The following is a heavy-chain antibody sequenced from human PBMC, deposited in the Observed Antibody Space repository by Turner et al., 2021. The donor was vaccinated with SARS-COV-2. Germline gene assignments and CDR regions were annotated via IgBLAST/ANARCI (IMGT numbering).Heavy chain of an antibody. J-gene: IGHJ4*02. V-gene: IGHV3-30-3*01. CDR3: ARVDSPTKGFYFDY. D-gene: IGHD3-3*01. Sequence: QVQLVESGGGVVPPGRSLRLSCTASGFTFTNYAMHWVRQAPGKGLEWVAIISNNGTSQFYADYVKGRFSISRDNSKNTVFLQMNSLRAEDTAVYYCARVDSPTKGFYFDYWGQGTLVTVSS. CDR1: GFTFTNYA. CDR2: ISNNGTSQ.